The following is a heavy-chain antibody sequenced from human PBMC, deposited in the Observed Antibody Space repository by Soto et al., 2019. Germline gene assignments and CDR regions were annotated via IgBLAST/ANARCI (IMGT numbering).Heavy chain of an antibody. Sequence: EVQLVESGGDLVKPGGSLRLSCAASGFTFSNAWMSWVRQAPGKGLEWVGLIKSNTDGGTTDYAAPVKGRFTISRDDSKNTLYLQMNSLKTEDTAVYYCNTALSYCATGVCYTSGWFDYWGQGTLVTVSS. V-gene: IGHV3-15*01. CDR2: IKSNTDGGTT. CDR3: NTALSYCATGVCYTSGWFDY. J-gene: IGHJ4*02. D-gene: IGHD2-8*01. CDR1: GFTFSNAW.